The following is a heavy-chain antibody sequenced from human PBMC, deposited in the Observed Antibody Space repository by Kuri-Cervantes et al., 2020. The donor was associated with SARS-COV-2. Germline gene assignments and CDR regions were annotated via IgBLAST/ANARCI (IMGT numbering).Heavy chain of an antibody. CDR1: GFTFSSYA. CDR2: ISYDGSNK. CDR3: AKRLLLWFGEQDWYFDL. J-gene: IGHJ2*01. V-gene: IGHV3-30-3*02. Sequence: GGSLRLSCAASGFTFSSYAMHWVRQAPGKGLEWVAVISYDGSNKYYADSVKGRFTISRDNSKNTLYLQMNSLRAEDTAVYYCAKRLLLWFGEQDWYFDLWGRGTLVTVSS. D-gene: IGHD3-10*01.